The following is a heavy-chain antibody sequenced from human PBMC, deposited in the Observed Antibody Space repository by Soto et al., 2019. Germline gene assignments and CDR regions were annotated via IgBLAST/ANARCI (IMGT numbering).Heavy chain of an antibody. J-gene: IGHJ4*02. V-gene: IGHV3-53*01. D-gene: IGHD1-1*01. CDR2: IYSGGST. CDR3: ARGNDEQSNFDY. Sequence: EVQLVESGGGLIQPGGSLRLSCAASGFTVSSNYMSWVRQAPGKGLEWVSVIYSGGSTYYADSVKGRFTIARDNSKNTVYLQMNSLRAEDTAVYYCARGNDEQSNFDYWGQGTLVTVSS. CDR1: GFTVSSNY.